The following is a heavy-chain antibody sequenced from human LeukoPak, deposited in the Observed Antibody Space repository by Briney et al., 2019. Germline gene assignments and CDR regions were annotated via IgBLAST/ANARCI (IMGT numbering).Heavy chain of an antibody. CDR3: AREHIAARFPFDY. D-gene: IGHD6-6*01. V-gene: IGHV4-39*01. J-gene: IGHJ4*02. CDR2: IYYSGST. CDR1: GGSISGSSYY. Sequence: SETLSLTCTVSGGSISGSSYYWGWIRQPPGKGLEWIGSIYYSGSTYYNPSLKSRVTISVDTSKNQFSLKLSSVTAADTAVYYCAREHIAARFPFDYWGQGTLVTVSS.